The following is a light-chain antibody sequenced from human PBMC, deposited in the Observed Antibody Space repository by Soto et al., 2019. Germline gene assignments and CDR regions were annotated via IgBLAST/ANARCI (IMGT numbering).Light chain of an antibody. CDR1: SCNIGAGYD. V-gene: IGLV1-40*01. Sequence: QSVLTQPPSVSGAPGQRVTISCTGSSCNIGAGYDVHWYQQLPGTAPKLLIFVNTNRPSGVPDRFSGSKSGTSASLAITGLQAEDEADYYCQSYDSSQSAYVFGTGTKLTVL. CDR2: VNT. J-gene: IGLJ1*01. CDR3: QSYDSSQSAYV.